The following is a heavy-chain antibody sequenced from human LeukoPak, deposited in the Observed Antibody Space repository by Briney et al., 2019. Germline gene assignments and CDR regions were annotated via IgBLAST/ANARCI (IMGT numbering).Heavy chain of an antibody. J-gene: IGHJ4*02. CDR3: AIEIEYSSSSFDY. V-gene: IGHV4-30-2*01. CDR1: GGSISSGGYY. Sequence: SQTLSLTCTVSGGSISSGGYYWSWIRQPPGKGLEWIGYIYHSGSTYYNPSLKSRVTISVDRSKNQFSLKLSSVTAADTAVYYCAIEIEYSSSSFDYWGQGTLVTVSS. D-gene: IGHD6-6*01. CDR2: IYHSGST.